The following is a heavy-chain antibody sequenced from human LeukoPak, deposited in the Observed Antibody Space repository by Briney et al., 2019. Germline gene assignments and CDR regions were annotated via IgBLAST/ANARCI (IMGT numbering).Heavy chain of an antibody. CDR1: GYTLTELS. Sequence: ASVKVSCKVSGYTLTELSMHWVRPAPGKGLEWMGGFDPEDGETIYAQKFQGRVTMTEDTSTDTAYMELSSLRSEDTAVYYCATVGSLISGSYFDYWGQGTLVTVSS. CDR2: FDPEDGET. D-gene: IGHD1-26*01. J-gene: IGHJ4*02. CDR3: ATVGSLISGSYFDY. V-gene: IGHV1-24*01.